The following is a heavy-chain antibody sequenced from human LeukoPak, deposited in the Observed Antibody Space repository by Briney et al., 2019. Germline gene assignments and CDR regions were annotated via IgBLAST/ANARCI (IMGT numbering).Heavy chain of an antibody. V-gene: IGHV4-61*08. D-gene: IGHD1-1*01. J-gene: IGHJ4*02. CDR1: GGSISSGGYY. CDR2: IDYRGST. Sequence: PSEPLSLTCTVSGGSISSGGYYWSWIRQPPGKGLEWLGCIDYRGSTQYNPSLKSRVTISVDTSKQQFSLKLSSVTAADTAVYYCARDLELERNRGNYFESWGQGTLATVSS. CDR3: ARDLELERNRGNYFES.